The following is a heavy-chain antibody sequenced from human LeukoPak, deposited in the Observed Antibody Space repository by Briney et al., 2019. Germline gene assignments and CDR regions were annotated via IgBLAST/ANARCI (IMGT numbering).Heavy chain of an antibody. D-gene: IGHD1-26*01. J-gene: IGHJ3*02. V-gene: IGHV3-33*01. Sequence: GGSLRLSCAASGFTFSSYGMHWVRQAPGKGLEWVAVIWYDGSNKYYADSVKGRFTISRDNPKNTLYLQMNSLRAEDTAVYYCARARTREWEPIDAFDIWGQGTMVTVSS. CDR2: IWYDGSNK. CDR1: GFTFSSYG. CDR3: ARARTREWEPIDAFDI.